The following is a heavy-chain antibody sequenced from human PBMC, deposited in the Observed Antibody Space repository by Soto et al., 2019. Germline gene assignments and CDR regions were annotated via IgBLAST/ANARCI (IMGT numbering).Heavy chain of an antibody. Sequence: QVQLVQSGAEVKKPGASVKVSCKASGYTFTSYYMHCVRQAPGQGLEWMGIINPSGGSTSYAQKFQGQVTMNRDKYPSTEYMELSSLRSEDTAVYYCARASVLDGSGSHYYWGPGTLVTVSS. CDR1: GYTFTSYY. D-gene: IGHD3-10*01. CDR3: ARASVLDGSGSHYY. CDR2: INPSGGST. V-gene: IGHV1-46*01. J-gene: IGHJ4*02.